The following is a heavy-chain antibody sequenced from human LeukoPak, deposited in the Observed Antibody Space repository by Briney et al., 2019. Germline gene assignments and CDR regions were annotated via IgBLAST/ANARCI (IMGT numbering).Heavy chain of an antibody. V-gene: IGHV4-30-4*01. J-gene: IGHJ6*02. CDR2: IYYSGAT. D-gene: IGHD1-14*01. CDR1: GDSISSGDYY. CDR3: ATRVLPNRYYYYGMDV. Sequence: SQTLSLTCTVSGDSISSGDYYWSWIRQPPGKGLEWIGYIYYSGATYYNPSLKSRVTISVDTSKNQFSLKLSSVTAADTAVYYCATRVLPNRYYYYGMDVWSQGTTVTVSS.